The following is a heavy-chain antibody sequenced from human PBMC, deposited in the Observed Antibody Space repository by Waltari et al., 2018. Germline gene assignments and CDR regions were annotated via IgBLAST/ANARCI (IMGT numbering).Heavy chain of an antibody. V-gene: IGHV1-46*01. CDR3: ARDWSIEASPRYSYGYGPDY. CDR2: INPSGGST. Sequence: QVQLVQSGAEVKKPGASVKVSCKASGYTFTSYYMHWVRQAPGQGLEWMGIINPSGGSTRYAQKFQGRVTLIRDTSTSTVYMELSSLRSDDTAVYYCARDWSIEASPRYSYGYGPDYWGQGTLVTVSS. J-gene: IGHJ4*02. CDR1: GYTFTSYY. D-gene: IGHD5-18*01.